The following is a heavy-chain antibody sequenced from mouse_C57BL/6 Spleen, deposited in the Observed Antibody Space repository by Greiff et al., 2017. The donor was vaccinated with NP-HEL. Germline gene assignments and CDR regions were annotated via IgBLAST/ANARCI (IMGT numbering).Heavy chain of an antibody. J-gene: IGHJ2*01. V-gene: IGHV1-15*01. CDR1: GYTFTDYE. CDR3: TRGITTVPSGNY. Sequence: VQLQQSGAELVRPGASVTLSCKASGYTFTDYEMHWVKQTPVHGLEWIGAIDPETGGTAYNQKFKGKAILTADKSSSTAYMELRSLTSEDSAVYYCTRGITTVPSGNYWGQGTTLTVSS. CDR2: IDPETGGT. D-gene: IGHD1-1*01.